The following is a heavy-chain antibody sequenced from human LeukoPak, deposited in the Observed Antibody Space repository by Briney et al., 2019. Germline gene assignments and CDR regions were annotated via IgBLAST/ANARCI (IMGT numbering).Heavy chain of an antibody. Sequence: KPGGSLILSCAASGFPFSDYYMSWIRPAPGKGLEWVSYISSSSSYTNYADSVKGRFTISRDNAKNSLYLQMNSLRAEDTAVYYCARDRVCSGGSCYSGFDYWGQGTLVTVSS. J-gene: IGHJ4*02. V-gene: IGHV3-11*06. CDR3: ARDRVCSGGSCYSGFDY. CDR1: GFPFSDYY. CDR2: ISSSSSYT. D-gene: IGHD2-15*01.